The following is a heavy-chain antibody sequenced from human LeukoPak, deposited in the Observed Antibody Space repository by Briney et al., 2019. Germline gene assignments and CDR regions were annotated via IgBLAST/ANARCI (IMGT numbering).Heavy chain of an antibody. CDR2: IYYSGST. J-gene: IGHJ6*02. D-gene: IGHD6-13*01. Sequence: SETLSLTCAVYGGSFSGYYWGWIRQPPGKGLEWIGSIYYSGSTYYNPSLKSRATISVDTSKNQFSLKLSSVTAADTAVYYCARGSAGSSWYYGMDVWGQGTTVTVSS. CDR3: ARGSAGSSWYYGMDV. CDR1: GGSFSGYY. V-gene: IGHV4-34*01.